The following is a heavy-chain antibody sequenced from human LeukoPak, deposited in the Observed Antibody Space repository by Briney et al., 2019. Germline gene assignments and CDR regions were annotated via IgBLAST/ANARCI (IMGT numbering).Heavy chain of an antibody. CDR3: ARVSRIAAAGTRRYFDY. CDR2: ISAYNGNT. V-gene: IGHV1-18*01. Sequence: GASVKVSCKASGGTFSSYAISWVRPAPGQGLEWMGWISAYNGNTNYAQKLQGRVTMTTDTSTSTAYMELRSLRSDDTAVYYCARVSRIAAAGTRRYFDYWGQGTLVTVSS. CDR1: GGTFSSYA. D-gene: IGHD6-13*01. J-gene: IGHJ4*02.